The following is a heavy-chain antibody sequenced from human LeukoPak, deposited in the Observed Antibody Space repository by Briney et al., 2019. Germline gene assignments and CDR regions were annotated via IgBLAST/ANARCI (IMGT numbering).Heavy chain of an antibody. D-gene: IGHD2-21*02. CDR2: INPNSGGT. CDR3: ATYCGGDCYSRMDY. CDR1: GYTFTGYY. J-gene: IGHJ4*02. V-gene: IGHV1-2*02. Sequence: ASVKASCKASGYTFTGYYMHWVRQAPGQGPEWMGWINPNSGGTNYAQKFQGRVTMTRDTSISTAYMELSRLRSDGTAVYYCATYCGGDCYSRMDYWGQGTLVTVSS.